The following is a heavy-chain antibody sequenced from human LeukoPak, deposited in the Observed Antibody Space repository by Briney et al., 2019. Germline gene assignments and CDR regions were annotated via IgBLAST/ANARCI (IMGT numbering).Heavy chain of an antibody. Sequence: PGGSPRLSCTASGFTFSGYGMHWVRQAPGKGLEWVAIIWYDGSKRYYADSVKGRFTISRDNFKNTLYLEMNTLRAEDTAMYYCAGSEVSTTLLDYWGQGTLVTVSS. J-gene: IGHJ4*02. CDR2: IWYDGSKR. CDR3: AGSEVSTTLLDY. V-gene: IGHV3-33*01. D-gene: IGHD5/OR15-5a*01. CDR1: GFTFSGYG.